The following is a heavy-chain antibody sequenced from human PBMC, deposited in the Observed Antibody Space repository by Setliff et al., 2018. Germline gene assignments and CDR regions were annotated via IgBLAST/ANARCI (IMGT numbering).Heavy chain of an antibody. Sequence: PSETLSLTCAVYGGSLRNYYWSWIRQPPGKGLEWIGEINHSGTTNYNASLKSRLTLSVDTSKNQFSLKLSSVTAADTAVYYCARAIFLDSSGYYRGAFDIWGQGTRVTVSS. J-gene: IGHJ3*02. D-gene: IGHD3-22*01. V-gene: IGHV4-34*01. CDR2: INHSGTT. CDR1: GGSLRNYY. CDR3: ARAIFLDSSGYYRGAFDI.